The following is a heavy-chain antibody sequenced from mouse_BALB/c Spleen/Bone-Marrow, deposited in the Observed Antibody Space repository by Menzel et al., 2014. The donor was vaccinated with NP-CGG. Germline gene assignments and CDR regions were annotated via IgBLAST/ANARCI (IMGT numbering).Heavy chain of an antibody. Sequence: QVHVKQPGAELARPGASVKMSCKASGYTFTSYTMHWVKQRPGQGLEWIGYINPSSGYTNYNQKFKDKATLTADKSSSTAYMQLSSLTSEDSAVYYCARRYYGGTFDYWGQGTTLTVSS. CDR2: INPSSGYT. CDR3: ARRYYGGTFDY. J-gene: IGHJ2*01. D-gene: IGHD1-1*01. CDR1: GYTFTSYT. V-gene: IGHV1-4*01.